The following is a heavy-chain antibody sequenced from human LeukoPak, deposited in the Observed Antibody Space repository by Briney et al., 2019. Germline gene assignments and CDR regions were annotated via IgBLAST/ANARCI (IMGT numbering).Heavy chain of an antibody. CDR1: GFTFSSHG. CDR3: AELGITMIGGV. J-gene: IGHJ6*04. V-gene: IGHV3-48*04. D-gene: IGHD3-10*02. CDR2: ISSSGSTI. Sequence: GGSLRLSCAASGFTFSSHGMHWVRQAPGKGLEWVSYISSSGSTIYYADSVKGRFTISRDNAKNSLYLQMNSLRAEDTAVYYCAELGITMIGGVWGKGTTVTISS.